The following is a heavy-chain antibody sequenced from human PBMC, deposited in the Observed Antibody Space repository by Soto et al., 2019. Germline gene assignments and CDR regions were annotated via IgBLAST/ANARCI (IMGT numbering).Heavy chain of an antibody. CDR3: ARVLNYYDSSGCLDY. J-gene: IGHJ4*02. Sequence: EASVKVSCKASGGTFSSYAISWVRQAPGQGLEWMGGIIPIFGTANYAQKFQGRVTITADESTSTAYMELSSLRSEDTAVYYCARVLNYYDSSGCLDYWGQGTLVTVSS. CDR1: GGTFSSYA. V-gene: IGHV1-69*13. CDR2: IIPIFGTA. D-gene: IGHD3-22*01.